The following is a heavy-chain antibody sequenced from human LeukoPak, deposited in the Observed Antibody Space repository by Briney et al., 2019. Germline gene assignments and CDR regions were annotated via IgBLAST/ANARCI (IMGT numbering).Heavy chain of an antibody. CDR2: INDSGTT. CDR3: ASSRVYYDSSAWTYGMDV. V-gene: IGHV4-34*01. CDR1: GGSFSGYY. Sequence: SETLSLTCAIYGGSFSGYYWSWVRQPPGKGLVWIGEINDSGTTNYNPSLKSRVTVSLDTSKNQFSLKLSSVTAADTAVYYCASSRVYYDSSAWTYGMDVWGQGTTVTVSS. J-gene: IGHJ6*02. D-gene: IGHD3-22*01.